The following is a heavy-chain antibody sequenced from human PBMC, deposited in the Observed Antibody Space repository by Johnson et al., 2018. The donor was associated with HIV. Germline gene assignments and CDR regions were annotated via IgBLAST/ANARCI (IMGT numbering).Heavy chain of an antibody. CDR3: AKDNGIAGTSGDAFDI. Sequence: VQLVESGGGLVQPGRSLRLSCTASGFTFDDYAMHWVRLAPGKGLEWVSGISWNSGSIAYADSGKGRFTTSRDNAKNSLYLQVKSLRAEDTALYLCAKDNGIAGTSGDAFDIWGHGTMVTVSS. D-gene: IGHD6-13*01. CDR1: GFTFDDYA. J-gene: IGHJ3*02. V-gene: IGHV3-9*01. CDR2: ISWNSGSI.